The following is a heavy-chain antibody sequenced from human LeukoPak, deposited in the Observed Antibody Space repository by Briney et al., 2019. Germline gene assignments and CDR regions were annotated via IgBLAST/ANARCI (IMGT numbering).Heavy chain of an antibody. J-gene: IGHJ3*02. V-gene: IGHV3-7*03. CDR3: AKGTALTTATAFDI. Sequence: GGSLRLSCVGSGFTFSRYWLNWVRQAPGKGLEWVANMNQDGSEIYYLDSVRGRFTISRDNSKNTLYLQMNSLRGEDTAMYYCAKGTALTTATAFDIWGQGTMVTVSS. CDR1: GFTFSRYW. D-gene: IGHD4-11*01. CDR2: MNQDGSEI.